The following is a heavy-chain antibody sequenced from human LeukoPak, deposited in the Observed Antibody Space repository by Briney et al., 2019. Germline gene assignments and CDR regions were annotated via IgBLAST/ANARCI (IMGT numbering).Heavy chain of an antibody. CDR1: GYTFTGYY. V-gene: IGHV1-2*02. D-gene: IGHD3-22*01. CDR3: ARVRYYDSSGYYRPDDAFDI. J-gene: IGHJ3*02. Sequence: ASVKVSCKASGYTFTGYYMHWVRQAPGQGLEWVGWINPNSGGTNYAQKFQGRVTMTRDTSISTAYMELSRLRSDDTAVYYCARVRYYDSSGYYRPDDAFDIWGQGTMVTVSS. CDR2: INPNSGGT.